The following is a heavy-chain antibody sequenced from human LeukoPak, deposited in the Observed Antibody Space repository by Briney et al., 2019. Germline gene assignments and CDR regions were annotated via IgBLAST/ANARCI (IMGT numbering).Heavy chain of an antibody. CDR1: GFTFGDYA. V-gene: IGHV3-49*04. D-gene: IGHD3-22*01. Sequence: PGGSLRLSCTAAGFTFGDYAMSWVRQAPGKGLEWVGFIRGKTYGGTTEYAASVKGRFTISRDDSKSIAYLQMNSLKTEDTAVYYCTYTYDSTVYYPGTFDYWGQGTLVTVSS. J-gene: IGHJ4*02. CDR2: IRGKTYGGTT. CDR3: TYTYDSTVYYPGTFDY.